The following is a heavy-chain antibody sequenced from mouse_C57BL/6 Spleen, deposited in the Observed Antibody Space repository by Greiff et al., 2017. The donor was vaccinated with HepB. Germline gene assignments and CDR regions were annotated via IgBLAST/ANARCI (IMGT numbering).Heavy chain of an antibody. V-gene: IGHV5-16*01. CDR2: INYDGSST. Sequence: EVMLVESEGGLVQPGSSMKLSCTASGFTFSDYYMAWVRQVPEKGLEWVANINYDGSSTYYLDSLKSRFIISRDNAKNILYLQMSSLKSEDTATYYCARERRYGNYGGSDYWGQGTTLTVSS. J-gene: IGHJ2*01. CDR1: GFTFSDYY. D-gene: IGHD2-10*02. CDR3: ARERRYGNYGGSDY.